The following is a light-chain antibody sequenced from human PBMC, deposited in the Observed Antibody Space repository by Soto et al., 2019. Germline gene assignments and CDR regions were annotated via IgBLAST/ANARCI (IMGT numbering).Light chain of an antibody. CDR1: QDIRND. J-gene: IGKJ1*01. Sequence: AIQRTQSPSSLSASVGDRVTITCRASQDIRNDLGWYQEKVGQAPKLLIYAASKLQSGVPSRFSGSGSGTDFTLTISSLQTEDFATYYCLQDYNYPWTFGQGTKVEI. CDR3: LQDYNYPWT. V-gene: IGKV1-6*01. CDR2: AAS.